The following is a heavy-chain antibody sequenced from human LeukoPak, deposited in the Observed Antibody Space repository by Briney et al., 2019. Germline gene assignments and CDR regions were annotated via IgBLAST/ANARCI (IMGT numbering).Heavy chain of an antibody. V-gene: IGHV3-66*02. CDR2: IYRGGST. D-gene: IGHD3-3*01. Sequence: PGGSLRLSCAASGFTVSSNYMSWVRQAPGEGLEGVSVIYRGGSTYYADSVKGRFTISRDNSKNTLYLQMNRLRAEDTAVYYCARCSAFWSGYYVQHWGQGTLVTVSS. J-gene: IGHJ1*01. CDR1: GFTVSSNY. CDR3: ARCSAFWSGYYVQH.